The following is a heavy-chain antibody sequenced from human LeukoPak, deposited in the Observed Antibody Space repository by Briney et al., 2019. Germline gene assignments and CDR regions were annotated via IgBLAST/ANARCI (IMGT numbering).Heavy chain of an antibody. V-gene: IGHV5-51*01. J-gene: IGHJ3*02. CDR3: ARLRVGEDEAFDI. CDR2: IYPGDSDT. D-gene: IGHD1-26*01. Sequence: ESLKISCKGSGYSFTSYWIGWVRQMPGKGPEWMGIIYPGDSDTRYSSSFQGQVTISADKSISTAYLQWSSLKASDTAMYYCARLRVGEDEAFDIWGQGTMVTVSS. CDR1: GYSFTSYW.